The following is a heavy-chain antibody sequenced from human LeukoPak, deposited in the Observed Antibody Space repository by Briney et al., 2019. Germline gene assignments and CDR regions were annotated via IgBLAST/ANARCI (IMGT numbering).Heavy chain of an antibody. CDR3: ARANGPDYYDSSGYSAGVR. CDR1: GFTFSIFS. CDR2: ISSSSDYI. J-gene: IGHJ4*02. Sequence: PGGSLGLSCAASGFTFSIFSMNWVRQAPGKGLEWVSSISSSSDYIYYADSVKGRFTISRDNAKNSLYLQMNSLRAEDTAVYYCARANGPDYYDSSGYSAGVRWGQGTLVTVSS. D-gene: IGHD3-22*01. V-gene: IGHV3-21*01.